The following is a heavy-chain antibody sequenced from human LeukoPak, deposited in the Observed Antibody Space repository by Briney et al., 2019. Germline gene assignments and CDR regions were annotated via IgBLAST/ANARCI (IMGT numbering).Heavy chain of an antibody. V-gene: IGHV4-34*01. J-gene: IGHJ4*02. Sequence: SETLSLTCAVYGGSFSGYYWSWIRQPPGKGLEWIGEINHSGSTNYNPSLKSRVTISVDTSKNQFSLKLSSVTAADTAVYYCARVDRSTSCYTIDYWGQGTLVTVSS. CDR1: GGSFSGYY. CDR2: INHSGST. CDR3: ARVDRSTSCYTIDY. D-gene: IGHD2-2*02.